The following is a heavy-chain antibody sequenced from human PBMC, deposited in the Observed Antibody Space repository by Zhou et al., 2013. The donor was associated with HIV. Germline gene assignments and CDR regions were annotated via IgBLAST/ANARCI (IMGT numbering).Heavy chain of an antibody. D-gene: IGHD6-19*01. CDR2: IIPILGIA. J-gene: IGHJ4*02. CDR1: GGTFSSYA. CDR3: ARDLRGSSGWNGY. V-gene: IGHV1-69*04. Sequence: QVQLVQSGAEVKKPGSSVKVSCKASGGTFSSYAISWVRQAPGQGLEWMGRIIPILGIANYAQKFQGRVTITADKSTSTAYMELSSLRSEDTAVYYCARDLRGSSGWNGYWGQGNPGHRLL.